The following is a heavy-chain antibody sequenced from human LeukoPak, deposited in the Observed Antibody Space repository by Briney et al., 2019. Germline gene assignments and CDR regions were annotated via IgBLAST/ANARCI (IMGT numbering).Heavy chain of an antibody. CDR3: ARDPPDDYGGEIAY. CDR2: MSGRGISA. V-gene: IGHV3-23*01. J-gene: IGHJ4*02. Sequence: GGSLRLSCAASGFTFSSYAMSWVRQAPGTGLEWVSLMSGRGISAYIADSVKGRFTVSRDNSKNTLYLQMNSLRAEDTAVYYCARDPPDDYGGEIAYWGQGTLVTVSS. D-gene: IGHD4-23*01. CDR1: GFTFSSYA.